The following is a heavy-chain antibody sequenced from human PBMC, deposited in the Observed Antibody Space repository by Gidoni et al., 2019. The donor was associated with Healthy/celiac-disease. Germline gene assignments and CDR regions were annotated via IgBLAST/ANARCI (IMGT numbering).Heavy chain of an antibody. D-gene: IGHD1-26*01. Sequence: QVQLQQWGAGLLTPSETLSLTCAVYGGSFSGYYWRWIRQPTGKGLDWIWEINHSGSTNSNPSLNSRFTISVHTSKNQFSLKLSSVTAADTAVYYCASMWELSHAFDIWGQGTMVTVSS. CDR1: GGSFSGYY. V-gene: IGHV4-34*01. CDR3: ASMWELSHAFDI. CDR2: INHSGST. J-gene: IGHJ3*02.